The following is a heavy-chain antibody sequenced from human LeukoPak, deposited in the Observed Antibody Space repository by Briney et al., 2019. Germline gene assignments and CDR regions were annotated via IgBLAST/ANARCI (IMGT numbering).Heavy chain of an antibody. D-gene: IGHD3-10*01. CDR2: ISGSGGST. CDR1: VFTFSSYG. V-gene: IGHV3-23*01. Sequence: GGSLRLSCAASVFTFSSYGMSCVRQAPGKGLEWGSAISGSGGSTYYADSVKGRFTISRDNSKNTLYLQMNSLSDEDTAVYYCAKGGYGSGSYNFWDYWGQGTLVTVSS. CDR3: AKGGYGSGSYNFWDY. J-gene: IGHJ4*02.